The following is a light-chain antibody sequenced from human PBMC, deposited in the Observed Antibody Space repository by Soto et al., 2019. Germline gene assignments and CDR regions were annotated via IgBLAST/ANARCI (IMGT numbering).Light chain of an antibody. CDR1: QSVSSNY. V-gene: IGKV3-20*01. J-gene: IGKJ2*01. Sequence: EIVLTQSPGTLSLSPGERATLSCRASQSVSSNYLAWYQQKPGQAPRLLIYGASSRATGIPDRFSGSGSGTDFTLTISSREPEDFAVYYCQQYGSSYTFGQGTKLEIK. CDR2: GAS. CDR3: QQYGSSYT.